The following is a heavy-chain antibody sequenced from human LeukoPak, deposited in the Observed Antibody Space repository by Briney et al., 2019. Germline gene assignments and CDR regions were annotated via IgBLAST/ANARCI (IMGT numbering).Heavy chain of an antibody. J-gene: IGHJ4*02. CDR2: IYYSGNT. CDR1: GGSISSDNYY. V-gene: IGHV4-31*03. CDR3: ARDTGTYYFAY. D-gene: IGHD1-7*01. Sequence: PSETLSLTCTVSGGSISSDNYYWSWIRQHPGKGLEWIGYIYYSGNTYYNPSLESRVTISIDTSKNHFSLKLSSVTAADTAVYYCARDTGTYYFAYWGQGTLVTVSS.